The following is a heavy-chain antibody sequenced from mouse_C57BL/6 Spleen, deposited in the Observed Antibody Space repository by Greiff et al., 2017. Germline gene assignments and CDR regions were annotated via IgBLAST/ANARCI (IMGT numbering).Heavy chain of an antibody. CDR3: ARERDDYDGYFDV. J-gene: IGHJ1*03. CDR1: GFTFSSYA. Sequence: EVKLVESGGGLVKPGGSLKLSCAASGFTFSSYAMSWVRQTPEKRLEWVATISDGGSYTYYPDNVKGRFTISRDNAKNNLYLQMSHLKSEDTAMYYCARERDDYDGYFDVWGTGTTVTVSS. CDR2: ISDGGSYT. D-gene: IGHD2-4*01. V-gene: IGHV5-4*01.